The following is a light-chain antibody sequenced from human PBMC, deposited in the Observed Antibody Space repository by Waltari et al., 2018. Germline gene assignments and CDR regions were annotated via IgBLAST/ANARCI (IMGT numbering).Light chain of an antibody. Sequence: QSVLTQPPSVSGAPGQRVTISCTGSRSNIGAGFDVHWSPHLPGAAPKPLIYGSTYRPAGVPDRFSGSKSGTSASLAINGVQAEDEADYYCQSYDSSLSAAVFGGGTKLTV. CDR2: GST. CDR1: RSNIGAGFD. J-gene: IGLJ3*02. CDR3: QSYDSSLSAAV. V-gene: IGLV1-40*01.